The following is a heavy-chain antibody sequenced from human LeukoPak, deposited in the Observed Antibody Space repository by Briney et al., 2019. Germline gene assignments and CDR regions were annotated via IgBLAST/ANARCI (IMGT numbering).Heavy chain of an antibody. CDR1: GFTVSSNY. Sequence: PGGSLRLSCAASGFTVSSNYMSWVRQAPGKGLEGVSVIYSGGSTYYPDSVKGRLTISRDNSKNTLYLQMNSLRAEDTAVYYCASSAGDWYWPYFQRWGQGTLATVSS. D-gene: IGHD3/OR15-3a*01. CDR3: ASSAGDWYWPYFQR. CDR2: IYSGGST. V-gene: IGHV3-66*01. J-gene: IGHJ1*01.